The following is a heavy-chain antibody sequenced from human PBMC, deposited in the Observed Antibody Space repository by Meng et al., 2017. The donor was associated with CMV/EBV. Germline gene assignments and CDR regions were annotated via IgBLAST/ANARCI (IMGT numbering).Heavy chain of an antibody. J-gene: IGHJ6*02. CDR2: MNPNSGNT. Sequence: ASVKVSCKASGYTFTSYDINWVRQATGQGLEWMGWMNPNSGNTGYAQKFQGRVTMTRNTSISTAYMELSSLRSEDTAVYYCARGPEHDANDIVVVPAARTGTYYYYGMDVWGQGTTVTVSS. CDR1: GYTFTSYD. D-gene: IGHD2-2*01. V-gene: IGHV1-8*01. CDR3: ARGPEHDANDIVVVPAARTGTYYYYGMDV.